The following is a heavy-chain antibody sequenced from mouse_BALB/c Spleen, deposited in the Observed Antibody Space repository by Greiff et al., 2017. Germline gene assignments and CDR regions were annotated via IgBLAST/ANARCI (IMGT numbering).Heavy chain of an antibody. V-gene: IGHV3-8*02. CDR1: GDSITSGY. D-gene: IGHD3-1*01. CDR2: ISYSGST. Sequence: VQLQQSGPSLVKPSQTLSLTCSVTGDSITSGYWNWIRKFPGNKLEYMGYISYSGSTYYNPSLKSRISITRDTSKNQYYLQLNSVTTEDTATYYCARYGGSGYPFYAMDYWGQGTSVTVSS. J-gene: IGHJ4*01. CDR3: ARYGGSGYPFYAMDY.